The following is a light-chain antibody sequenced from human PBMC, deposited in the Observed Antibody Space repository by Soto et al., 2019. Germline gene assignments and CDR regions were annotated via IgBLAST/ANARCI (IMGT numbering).Light chain of an antibody. Sequence: QSVLTQPPSASGTPGQRVTISCSGSSSNIGTNTVIWYQQLPGAAPNLLIYSDNQRPSGVPDRFSGSKSGTSASLAISGLQSEDEADYYCAAWDVRLVVFGGGTKLTVL. V-gene: IGLV1-44*01. CDR1: SSNIGTNT. J-gene: IGLJ2*01. CDR2: SDN. CDR3: AAWDVRLVV.